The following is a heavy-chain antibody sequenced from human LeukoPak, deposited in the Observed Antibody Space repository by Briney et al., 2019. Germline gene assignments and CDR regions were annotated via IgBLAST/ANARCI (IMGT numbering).Heavy chain of an antibody. CDR1: GFTFSSYG. CDR3: ARDRPPYYDSSGRHNYFDY. Sequence: PGGSLRLSCAASGFTFSSYGMHWVRQAPGKGLEWVAVISYDGSNKYYADSVKGRFTISRDNSKNTLYLQMNSLRAEDTAVYYCARDRPPYYDSSGRHNYFDYWGQGTLVTVSS. V-gene: IGHV3-30*03. CDR2: ISYDGSNK. D-gene: IGHD3-22*01. J-gene: IGHJ4*02.